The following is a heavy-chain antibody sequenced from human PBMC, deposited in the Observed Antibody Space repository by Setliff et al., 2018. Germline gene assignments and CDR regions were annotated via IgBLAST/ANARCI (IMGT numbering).Heavy chain of an antibody. CDR1: GYSVSSGYY. V-gene: IGHV4-38-2*01. Sequence: SETLSLTCAVSGYSVSSGYYWGWIRQPPGKGLEWIAGIYHSGSTYYNPSLKSRVAIAIDTSKDRFSLELTSVTAADTAVYYCARVSLKSGYYYNYMDVWGSGTTVTVSS. J-gene: IGHJ6*03. CDR3: ARVSLKSGYYYNYMDV. CDR2: IYHSGST.